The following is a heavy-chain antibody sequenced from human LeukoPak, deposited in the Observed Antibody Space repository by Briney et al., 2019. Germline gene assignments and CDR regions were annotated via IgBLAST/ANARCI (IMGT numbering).Heavy chain of an antibody. CDR2: IRYDGSDK. V-gene: IGHV3-30*02. J-gene: IGHJ4*02. D-gene: IGHD6-6*01. Sequence: GGSLRLSCAASEFTFNYFGMHWVRQAPGKGLEWVAFIRYDGSDKYYADSVNGRFTISRDNSENTLYLQMNSLRAEDTAVYYCAKDLTAPARSVGYFDYWGQGTLVTVSS. CDR1: EFTFNYFG. CDR3: AKDLTAPARSVGYFDY.